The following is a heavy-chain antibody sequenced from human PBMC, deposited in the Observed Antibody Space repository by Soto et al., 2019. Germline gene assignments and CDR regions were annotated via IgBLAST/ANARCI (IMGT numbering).Heavy chain of an antibody. V-gene: IGHV3-23*01. Sequence: PGGSLRLSCGASGFIFRNFAMSWVRQAPGKGLEWVSAISGSGGSTYYADSVKGRFTISRDNSKNTLYLQMNSLRAEDTAVYYCAKELGLRYFDWLLEGSWAPGAFDYWGQGTLVTVSS. CDR3: AKELGLRYFDWLLEGSWAPGAFDY. CDR1: GFIFRNFA. CDR2: ISGSGGST. J-gene: IGHJ4*02. D-gene: IGHD3-9*01.